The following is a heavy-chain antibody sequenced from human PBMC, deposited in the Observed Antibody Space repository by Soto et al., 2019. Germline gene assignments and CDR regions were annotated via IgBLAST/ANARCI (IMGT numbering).Heavy chain of an antibody. CDR2: IYYSGST. CDR3: ARAPYKYSFDY. J-gene: IGHJ4*02. Sequence: QVQLQESGPGLVKPSQTLSLTCTVSGASISSGGYYLSWTRKHPGKGMEWIGYIYYSGSTYYNPSLKSRVTISVDMSKNQFALKLSSVTAADTAVYYCARAPYKYSFDYWGQGTLVTVSS. CDR1: GASISSGGYY. V-gene: IGHV4-31*03. D-gene: IGHD1-1*01.